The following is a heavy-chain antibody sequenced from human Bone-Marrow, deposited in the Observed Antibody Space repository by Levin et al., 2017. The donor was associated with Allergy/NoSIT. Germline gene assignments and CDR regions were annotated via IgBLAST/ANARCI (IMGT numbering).Heavy chain of an antibody. CDR1: GGSISSSSYY. D-gene: IGHD1-1*01. V-gene: IGHV4-39*01. Sequence: PSETLSLTCTVSGGSISSSSYYWGWIRQPPGTGLEWIGSIYYSGSTYYNPSLKSRVTISVDTSKNQFPLKVSSVTAADTAVYYCARQVKDNWNDVDHWFDPWGQGTLVTVSS. CDR2: IYYSGST. CDR3: ARQVKDNWNDVDHWFDP. J-gene: IGHJ5*02.